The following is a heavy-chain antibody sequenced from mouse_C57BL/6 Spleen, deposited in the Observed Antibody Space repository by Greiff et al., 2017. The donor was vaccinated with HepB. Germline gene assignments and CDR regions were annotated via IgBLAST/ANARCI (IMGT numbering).Heavy chain of an antibody. V-gene: IGHV3-1*01. D-gene: IGHD4-1*01. J-gene: IGHJ1*03. CDR2: ISYSGST. CDR1: GYSITSGYD. CDR3: ASNWDGYFDV. Sequence: EVHLVESGPGMVKPSQSLSLTCTVTGYSITSGYDWHWIRHFPGNKLEWMGYISYSGSTNYNPSLKSRISITHDTSKNHFFLKLNSVTTEDTATYYCASNWDGYFDVWGTGTTVTVSS.